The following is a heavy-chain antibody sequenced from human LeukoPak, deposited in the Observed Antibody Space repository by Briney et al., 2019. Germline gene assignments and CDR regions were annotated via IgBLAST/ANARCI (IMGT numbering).Heavy chain of an antibody. J-gene: IGHJ4*02. V-gene: IGHV3-21*05. D-gene: IGHD2-8*02. Sequence: GGSLTLSCEASGSIFSSFSMNWARQAPGKGLEWIAYIRGRSTDISYADSAKGRFTISRDDAKSSLFLQMGSLRTEDTAVYYCVRDHYWAFDSWGQGTLVTVSS. CDR1: GSIFSSFS. CDR2: IRGRSTDI. CDR3: VRDHYWAFDS.